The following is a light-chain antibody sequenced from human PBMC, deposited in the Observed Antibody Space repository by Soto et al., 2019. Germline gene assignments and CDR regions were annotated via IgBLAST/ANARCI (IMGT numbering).Light chain of an antibody. V-gene: IGKV3-20*01. Sequence: EIVLTQSPASLSLYTGERATLSCRASQSVSSNLAWYRQKPGQAPRLLIYGASIRATGIPARFSGSGSGTDFTLTISRLEPEDFAVYYCQQYCSSGTFGQGTKVDIK. CDR3: QQYCSSGT. CDR2: GAS. CDR1: QSVSSN. J-gene: IGKJ1*01.